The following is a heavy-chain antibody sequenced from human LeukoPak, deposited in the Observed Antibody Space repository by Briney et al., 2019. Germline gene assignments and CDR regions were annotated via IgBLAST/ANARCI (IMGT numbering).Heavy chain of an antibody. CDR3: ARGLDGYKVDY. CDR1: GFTFSSYS. Sequence: PGGSLRLSCAASGFTFSSYSMNWVRPAPGKGLKWVSSISSSGSFISYADSVKGRFTISRDNAKNSLYLQINSLRAEDTAVYYCARGLDGYKVDYWGQGTLVTVSS. CDR2: ISSSGSFI. V-gene: IGHV3-21*01. D-gene: IGHD5-24*01. J-gene: IGHJ4*02.